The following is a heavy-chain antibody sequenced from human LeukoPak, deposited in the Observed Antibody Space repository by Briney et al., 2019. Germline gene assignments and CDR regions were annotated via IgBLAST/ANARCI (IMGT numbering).Heavy chain of an antibody. V-gene: IGHV1-69*05. CDR1: GGTFSSYA. CDR3: ARDSFRGYDSSGYYWEYFDY. D-gene: IGHD3-22*01. CDR2: IIPIFGTA. Sequence: SVMVSCKASGGTFSSYAISWVRQAPGQGLEWMGRIIPIFGTANYAQKFQGRVTITTDESTSTACMELSSLRSEDTAVYYCARDSFRGYDSSGYYWEYFDYWGQGTLVTVSS. J-gene: IGHJ4*02.